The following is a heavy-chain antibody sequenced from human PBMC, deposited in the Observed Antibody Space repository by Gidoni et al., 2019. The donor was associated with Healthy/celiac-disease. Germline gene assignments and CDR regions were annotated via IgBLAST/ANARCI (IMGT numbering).Heavy chain of an antibody. CDR1: GGSISSYY. CDR3: ARVDSSGWYASFDY. J-gene: IGHJ4*02. Sequence: QVQLQESGPGLVKPSETLSLTCTVSGGSISSYYWSWIRQPPGKGLEWIGYIYYSGSTNYNPSLKSRVTISVETSKNQFSLKLSSVTAADTAVYYCARVDSSGWYASFDYWGQGTRVTVSS. D-gene: IGHD6-19*01. V-gene: IGHV4-59*01. CDR2: IYYSGST.